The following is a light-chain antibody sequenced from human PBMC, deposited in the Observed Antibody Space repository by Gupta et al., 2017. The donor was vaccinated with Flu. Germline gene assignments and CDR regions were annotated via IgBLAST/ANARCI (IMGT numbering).Light chain of an antibody. CDR3: QQYNNWPLT. CDR1: QSVSSN. CDR2: GAS. J-gene: IGKJ4*01. Sequence: MTQSLATLSVSPGERATLSCRASQSVSSNLAWYQQRPGQAPRLLIHGASTRATGIPARFSGRGSGTEFTLTIASLQSEDFAVYYCQQYNNWPLTFGGGTKVEI. V-gene: IGKV3-15*01.